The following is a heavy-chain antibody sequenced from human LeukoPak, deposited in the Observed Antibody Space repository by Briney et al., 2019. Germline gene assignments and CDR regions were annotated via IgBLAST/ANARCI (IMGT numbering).Heavy chain of an antibody. CDR2: ISGSGGST. J-gene: IGHJ5*02. CDR1: GFTFSSYA. D-gene: IGHD3-10*01. V-gene: IGHV3-23*01. Sequence: GGSLRLSCAASGFTFSSYAMSWVRQAPGKGLEWVSAISGSGGSTYYADSVKGRFTISRDNAKNSLYLQMNSLRAEDTAVYYCARDVDYYGSGSYYISWGQGTLVTVSS. CDR3: ARDVDYYGSGSYYIS.